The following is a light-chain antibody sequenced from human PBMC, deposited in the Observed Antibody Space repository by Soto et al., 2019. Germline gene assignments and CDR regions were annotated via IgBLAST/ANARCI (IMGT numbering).Light chain of an antibody. CDR1: QSISSY. CDR3: QKASSFPPT. V-gene: IGKV1-39*01. CDR2: AAS. J-gene: IGKJ5*01. Sequence: DIQMTQSPSSLSASVGDRVTLTCRASQSISSYLNWYQQKPGKAPKLLIYAASSLQSGVPSRFSGSGSGTDFTLTISSLQPEDFATYYCQKASSFPPTVGQGKRLENK.